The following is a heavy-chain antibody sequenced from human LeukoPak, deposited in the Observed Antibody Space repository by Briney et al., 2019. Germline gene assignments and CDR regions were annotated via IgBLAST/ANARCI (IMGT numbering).Heavy chain of an antibody. CDR3: TRETGGSTLVTLPSDN. J-gene: IGHJ4*02. CDR1: GYTFIGYY. V-gene: IGHV1-2*02. CDR2: INPNSGAT. D-gene: IGHD4-23*01. Sequence: ASVKVSCKVSGYTFIGYYIHWVRQAPGQGLEWMGWINPNSGATNYAQKFQGRVTMTRDRSISTAYMELSWLTSDDTAVYYCTRETGGSTLVTLPSDNWDQGTPVTVSS.